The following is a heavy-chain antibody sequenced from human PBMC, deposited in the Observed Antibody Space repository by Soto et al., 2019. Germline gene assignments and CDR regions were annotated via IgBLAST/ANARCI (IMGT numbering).Heavy chain of an antibody. V-gene: IGHV3-30-3*01. CDR3: TRDMDYGDHAFGDY. D-gene: IGHD4-17*01. CDR2: CSYDKSKK. J-gene: IGHJ4*02. Sequence: PGGSLRLSCAASGFTFSSFALYWVRQAPAKRLDCEVVCSYDKSKKVYADSMRGRSTSSRDNSKSTLYLQMDGLSTEDSAVYYCTRDMDYGDHAFGDYWGQGTLVTVSS. CDR1: GFTFSSFA.